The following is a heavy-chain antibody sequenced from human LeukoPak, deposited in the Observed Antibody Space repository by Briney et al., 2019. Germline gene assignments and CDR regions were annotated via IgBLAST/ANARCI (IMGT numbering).Heavy chain of an antibody. V-gene: IGHV3-7*01. CDR2: IKKDGSEK. CDR3: ARDKLAYSSRYWFDP. D-gene: IGHD6-13*01. J-gene: IGHJ5*02. CDR1: GFTFSSYA. Sequence: GGSLRLSCAASGFTFSSYAMSWVRQAPGKGLEWVANIKKDGSEKYYVDSVKGRFTISRDNAKNSLYLQMNSLRAEDTAVYYCARDKLAYSSRYWFDPWGQGTLVTVSS.